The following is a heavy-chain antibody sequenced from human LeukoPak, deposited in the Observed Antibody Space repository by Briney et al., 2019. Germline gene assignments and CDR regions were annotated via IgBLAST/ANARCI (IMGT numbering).Heavy chain of an antibody. Sequence: ASVKVSCKASGYTFTGYYMHWVRQAPGQGLEWMGWINPNSGGTNYAQKFQGWVTMTRDTSISTAYMELSRLRSDDTAVYYCARGVLAGGSGSYYTFYDYWGQGTLVTVSS. CDR1: GYTFTGYY. CDR2: INPNSGGT. CDR3: ARGVLAGGSGSYYTFYDY. D-gene: IGHD3-10*01. J-gene: IGHJ4*02. V-gene: IGHV1-2*04.